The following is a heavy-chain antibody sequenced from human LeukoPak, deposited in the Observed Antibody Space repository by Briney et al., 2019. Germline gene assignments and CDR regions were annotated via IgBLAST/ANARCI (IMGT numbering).Heavy chain of an antibody. Sequence: SGPTLVNPTQTLTLICSFSGFSLSTSGMCVSWIRQPPGKALEWLARIDWDDDKYYSTSLKTRLTISKDTSKNQVVLTMTNMDPVDTATYYCARTHPYSSSWYPWFDPWGQGTLVTVSS. CDR2: IDWDDDK. CDR1: GFSLSTSGMC. J-gene: IGHJ5*02. D-gene: IGHD6-13*01. CDR3: ARTHPYSSSWYPWFDP. V-gene: IGHV2-70*11.